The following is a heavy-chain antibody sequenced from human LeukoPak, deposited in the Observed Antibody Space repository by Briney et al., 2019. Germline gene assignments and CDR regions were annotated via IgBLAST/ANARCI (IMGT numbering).Heavy chain of an antibody. J-gene: IGHJ6*04. D-gene: IGHD3-10*01. CDR2: INWNGGST. Sequence: GGSLRLSCAASGFTFSSYGMSWVRQAPGKGLEWVSGINWNGGSTGYADSVKGRFTISRDNAKNSLYLQMNSLRAEDTALYYCARDHYYGSAMDVWGKGTTVTVSS. CDR1: GFTFSSYG. V-gene: IGHV3-20*04. CDR3: ARDHYYGSAMDV.